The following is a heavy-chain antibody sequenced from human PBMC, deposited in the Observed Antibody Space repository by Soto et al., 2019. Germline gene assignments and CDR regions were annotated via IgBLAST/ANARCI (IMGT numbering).Heavy chain of an antibody. V-gene: IGHV1-8*01. D-gene: IGHD2-15*01. CDR2: MQPSTGRT. CDR1: GYSFTSLD. Sequence: QVQLVQSGAEVREPGASVKVSCKASGYSFTSLDINWVRQTAGQGLEWMGWMQPSTGRTGYAQKFQGRVTMTRDTSINPAYVELTTLTSDDTAFYYCARGVSAVVDYGGQGTLVTVSS. CDR3: ARGVSAVVDY. J-gene: IGHJ4*02.